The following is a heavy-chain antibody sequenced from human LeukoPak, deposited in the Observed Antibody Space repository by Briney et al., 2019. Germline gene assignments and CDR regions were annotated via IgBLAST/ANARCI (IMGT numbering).Heavy chain of an antibody. V-gene: IGHV3-21*01. Sequence: GGSLRLSCAASGFTFSSYSMNRVRQAPGKGLEWVSSISSSSSYIYYADSVKGRFTISRDNAKNSLYLQMNSLRAEDTAVYYCARVYGDYEGAFYWGQGTLVTVSS. CDR2: ISSSSSYI. J-gene: IGHJ4*02. CDR1: GFTFSSYS. D-gene: IGHD4-17*01. CDR3: ARVYGDYEGAFY.